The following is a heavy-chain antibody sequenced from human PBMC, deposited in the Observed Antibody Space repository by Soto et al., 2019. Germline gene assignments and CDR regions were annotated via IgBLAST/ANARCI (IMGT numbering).Heavy chain of an antibody. CDR3: ARDSGSYVNWFDP. Sequence: QVQLQESGPGLGKPSETLSLTCTVSGGSISNYYWNWIRQPAGKGLEWIGRIHSSGSTNYNPSLKSRVTMSVDTSKNQFSLKLTSVTAADTAVYYCARDSGSYVNWFDPWGQGTLVTVSS. CDR1: GGSISNYY. CDR2: IHSSGST. V-gene: IGHV4-4*07. J-gene: IGHJ5*02. D-gene: IGHD3-16*01.